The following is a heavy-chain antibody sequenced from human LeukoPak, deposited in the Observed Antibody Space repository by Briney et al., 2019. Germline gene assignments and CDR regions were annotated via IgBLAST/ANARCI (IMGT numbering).Heavy chain of an antibody. Sequence: GGSLRLSCAASGFTVSSNYMSWVRQAPGKGLEWVSSISSSSSYIYCADSVKGRFTISRDNAKNSLYLQMNSLRAEDTAVYYCARDDRATVARLFDYWGQGTLVTVSS. V-gene: IGHV3-21*01. D-gene: IGHD6-19*01. CDR1: GFTVSSNY. CDR3: ARDDRATVARLFDY. CDR2: ISSSSSYI. J-gene: IGHJ4*02.